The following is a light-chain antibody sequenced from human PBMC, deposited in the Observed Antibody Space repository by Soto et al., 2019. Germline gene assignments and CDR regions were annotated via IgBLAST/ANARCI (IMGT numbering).Light chain of an antibody. J-gene: IGLJ3*02. CDR3: AAWDDSLSGVV. CDR1: ISNLGSNF. V-gene: IGLV1-47*01. Sequence: QSVLTQPPSASGTPGQRVTISCSGSISNLGSNFVFWYQQLPGAAPKLLISRNEQRPSGVPDRFSGSKSGTSASLAISGLRSDDEADYHCAAWDDSLSGVVFGGGTKLTVL. CDR2: RNE.